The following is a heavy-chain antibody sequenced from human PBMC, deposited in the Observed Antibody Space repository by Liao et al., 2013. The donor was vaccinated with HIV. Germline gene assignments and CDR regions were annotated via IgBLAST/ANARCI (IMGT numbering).Heavy chain of an antibody. J-gene: IGHJ5*02. Sequence: QVQLQESGPGLVKPSQTLSLTCTVSGASISSGGHYWSWIRQPAGKGLEWIGRFYIRGTTNYNPSLKSRVTISVDTSKNQFSLKLSSVTAADTAVYYCASSDIAVVVAGLGHWGQGTLVTVSP. CDR1: GASISSGGHY. V-gene: IGHV4-61*02. CDR3: ASSDIAVVVAGLGH. CDR2: FYIRGTT. D-gene: IGHD2-15*01.